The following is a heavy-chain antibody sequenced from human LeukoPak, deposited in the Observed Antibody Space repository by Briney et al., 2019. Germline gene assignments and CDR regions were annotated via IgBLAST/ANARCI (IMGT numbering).Heavy chain of an antibody. J-gene: IGHJ4*02. D-gene: IGHD5-18*01. V-gene: IGHV3-53*01. CDR2: IYGDGRI. CDR1: GFTVSSNY. CDR3: ARESGYSYGLAGFFDY. Sequence: GGSLRLSCAASGFTVSSNYMSWVRQAPGKGLEWVSVIYGDGRIHYADSVKGRFTISRDDSENTLYLQMNSLRAEDTAVYYCARESGYSYGLAGFFDYWGQGTLVTVSS.